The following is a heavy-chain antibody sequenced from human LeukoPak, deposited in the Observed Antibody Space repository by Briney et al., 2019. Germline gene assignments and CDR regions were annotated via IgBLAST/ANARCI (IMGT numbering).Heavy chain of an antibody. J-gene: IGHJ4*02. CDR3: ARVSVLGGDDWDY. Sequence: ASVKVSCKASGYTFTSYGISWVRQAPGQGLEWMGWINPNSGGTNYAQKFQGRVTMTRNTSISTAYMELSSLRSEDTAVYYCARVSVLGGDDWDYWGQGTLVTVSS. V-gene: IGHV1-8*02. D-gene: IGHD2-21*02. CDR2: INPNSGGT. CDR1: GYTFTSYG.